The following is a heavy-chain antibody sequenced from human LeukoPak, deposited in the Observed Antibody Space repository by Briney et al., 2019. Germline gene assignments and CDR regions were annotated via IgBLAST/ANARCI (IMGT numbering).Heavy chain of an antibody. D-gene: IGHD1-26*01. CDR2: IYTSGST. J-gene: IGHJ4*02. CDR3: AAEHGGGSYLPPKD. Sequence: PSETLSLTCTGSGGSISSGSYYWSWIRQRAGKGLEWIGRIYTSGSTNYNRSLKSRVTISVDTSKNQFSLKLSSVTAADTAVYYCAAEHGGGSYLPPKDWGQGTLVTVSS. V-gene: IGHV4-61*02. CDR1: GGSISSGSYY.